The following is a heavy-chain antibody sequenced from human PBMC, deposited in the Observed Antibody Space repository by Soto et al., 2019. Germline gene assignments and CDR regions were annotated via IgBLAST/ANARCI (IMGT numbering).Heavy chain of an antibody. D-gene: IGHD3-3*01. V-gene: IGHV1-69*01. J-gene: IGHJ6*02. CDR3: ARLTSGGGAKDYYYYGMDV. CDR1: GGTFSSYA. CDR2: IIPIFGTA. Sequence: QVQLVQSGAEVKKPGSSVKVSCKASGGTFSSYAISWVRQAPGQGLEWMGGIIPIFGTANYAQKFQGRVTITADESTSTAYMELSSLRSEDTAVYYCARLTSGGGAKDYYYYGMDVWGQGTTVTVSS.